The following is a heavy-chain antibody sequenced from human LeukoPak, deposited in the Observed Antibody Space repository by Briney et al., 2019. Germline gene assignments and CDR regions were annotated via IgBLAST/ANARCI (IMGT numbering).Heavy chain of an antibody. D-gene: IGHD3-10*01. Sequence: GGSLRLSCAASGFTFSSYAMHWVRQAPGKGLEWVAVISYDGSNKYYADSVKGRFTISRDDAKNSVYLQMNSLRAEDTAVYYCAVVRGVMGYWGQGTLVTVSS. CDR2: ISYDGSNK. V-gene: IGHV3-30-3*01. CDR1: GFTFSSYA. J-gene: IGHJ4*02. CDR3: AVVRGVMGY.